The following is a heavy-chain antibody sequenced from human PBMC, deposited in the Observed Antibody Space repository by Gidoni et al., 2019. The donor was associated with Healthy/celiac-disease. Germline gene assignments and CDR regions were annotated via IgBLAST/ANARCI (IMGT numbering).Heavy chain of an antibody. CDR1: GGTFSSYA. CDR3: ARRSSSWGVVVPAAIGFAFDI. D-gene: IGHD2-2*02. CDR2: IIPIFGTA. J-gene: IGHJ3*02. V-gene: IGHV1-69*01. Sequence: QVQRVQAGAEVKKPGSSVKVSCKASGGTFSSYAISWGRQAPGQGLEWMGGIIPIFGTANYAQKFQGRVTITADESTSTAYMELSSLRSEDTAVYYCARRSSSWGVVVPAAIGFAFDIWGQGTMVTVSS.